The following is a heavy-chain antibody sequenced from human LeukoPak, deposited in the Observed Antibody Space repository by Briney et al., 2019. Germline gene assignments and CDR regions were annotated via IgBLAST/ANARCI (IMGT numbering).Heavy chain of an antibody. J-gene: IGHJ4*02. CDR2: IYYSGST. Sequence: SETLSLTCTGSGGSISSYYWSWIRQPPGKGLEWIGYIYYSGSTNYNPSLTRRVTISVDTSKNQFSLKLSSVTAADTAVYYCARAHPYYYDSSGYYGYWGQGTLVTVSS. CDR3: ARAHPYYYDSSGYYGY. V-gene: IGHV4-59*12. D-gene: IGHD3-22*01. CDR1: GGSISSYY.